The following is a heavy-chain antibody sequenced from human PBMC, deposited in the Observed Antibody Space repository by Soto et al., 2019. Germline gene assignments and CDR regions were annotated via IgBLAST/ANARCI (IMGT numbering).Heavy chain of an antibody. Sequence: LGESLKISCKGSGYSFTSYWIGWVRQMPGKGLEWMGIIYPGDSDTRYSPSFQGQVTISADKSISTAYLQWSSLKASDTAMYYCARLLSAAGTEGVDWFDPWGQGTLVTVSS. CDR3: ARLLSAAGTEGVDWFDP. V-gene: IGHV5-51*01. J-gene: IGHJ5*02. D-gene: IGHD6-13*01. CDR1: GYSFTSYW. CDR2: IYPGDSDT.